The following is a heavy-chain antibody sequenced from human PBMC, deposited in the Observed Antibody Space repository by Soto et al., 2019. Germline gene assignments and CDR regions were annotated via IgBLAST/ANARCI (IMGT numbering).Heavy chain of an antibody. D-gene: IGHD3-9*01. CDR3: ARDLDDILTGYSLYYFDY. CDR2: IWYDGSNK. V-gene: IGHV3-33*01. J-gene: IGHJ4*02. Sequence: GGSLRLSCAASGFTFSSYDMHWVRQAPGKGLEWVAVIWYDGSNKYYADSVKGRFTISRDNSKNTLYLQMNSLRAEDTAVYYCARDLDDILTGYSLYYFDYWGQGTLVTVSS. CDR1: GFTFSSYD.